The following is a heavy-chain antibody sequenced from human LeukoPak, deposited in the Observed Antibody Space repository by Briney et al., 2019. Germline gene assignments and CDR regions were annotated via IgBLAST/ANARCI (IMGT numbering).Heavy chain of an antibody. J-gene: IGHJ4*02. CDR2: IYYSGST. CDR1: GGSFSSYY. D-gene: IGHD6-19*01. Sequence: PSETLSLTCAVYGGSFSSYYWGWIRQPPGRGLEWIGSIYYSGSTYYNPSLKSRVTISVDTSKNQFSLKLSSVTAADTAVYYCASSAVRGSSGWGDFDYWGQGSLVTVSS. V-gene: IGHV4-39*07. CDR3: ASSAVRGSSGWGDFDY.